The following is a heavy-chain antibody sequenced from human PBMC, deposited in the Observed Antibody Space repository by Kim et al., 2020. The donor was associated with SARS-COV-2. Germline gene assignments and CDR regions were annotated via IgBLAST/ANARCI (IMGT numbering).Heavy chain of an antibody. CDR3: ARGLWFGEFNYYYYYGMDV. Sequence: GSLRLSCAASGFTFSSYSMNWVRQAPGKGLEWVSSISSSSYIYYADSVKGRFTISRDNAKNSLYLQMNSLRAEDTAVYYCARGLWFGEFNYYYYYGMDVWGQGTTVTVSS. CDR1: GFTFSSYS. V-gene: IGHV3-21*01. J-gene: IGHJ6*02. CDR2: ISSSSYI. D-gene: IGHD3-10*01.